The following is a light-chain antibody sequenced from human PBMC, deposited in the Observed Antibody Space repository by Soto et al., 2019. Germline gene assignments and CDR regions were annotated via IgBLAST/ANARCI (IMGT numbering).Light chain of an antibody. CDR3: TSYTSSSTLWI. CDR2: EVT. V-gene: IGLV2-14*01. J-gene: IGLJ3*02. Sequence: QSVRTQPASVSGSPGQSITISCTGSSSDVGGYNYVSWYQHHPGKGPKLIIYEVTNRPSGVSNRFSGSKSGNTASLTISGLQAEDEADYYCTSYTSSSTLWIFGGGTQLTVL. CDR1: SSDVGGYNY.